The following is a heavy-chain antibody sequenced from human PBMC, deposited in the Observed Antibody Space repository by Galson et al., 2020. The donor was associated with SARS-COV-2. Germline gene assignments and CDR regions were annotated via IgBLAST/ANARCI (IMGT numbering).Heavy chain of an antibody. CDR3: ATSFSDSYGPDY. CDR2: FDPEAGET. CDR1: GYTLTELS. J-gene: IGHJ4*02. D-gene: IGHD5-18*01. Sequence: ASVKVSCKVSGYTLTELSMHWVRQAPGKGLEWMGGFDPEAGETIDAQTFQGRVTMTEDTSPDTAYMELSSLRSEDTAVYYCATSFSDSYGPDYWGQGTLVTVSS. V-gene: IGHV1-24*01.